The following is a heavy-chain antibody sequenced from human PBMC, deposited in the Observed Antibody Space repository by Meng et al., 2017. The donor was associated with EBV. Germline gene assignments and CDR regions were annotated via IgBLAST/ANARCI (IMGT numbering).Heavy chain of an antibody. CDR1: TYTFTSYG. Sequence: HVQLVQVGAEGQKAAVSVKVSCKAYTYTFTSYGISWVRQAPGQGLELMGWISAYTCNINYSPTLQGRVTMTTDTSTSTAYMELRSLRSDDTAVYYCARGLDYFDYWGQGTLVTVSS. V-gene: IGHV1-18*01. CDR3: ARGLDYFDY. CDR2: ISAYTCNI. J-gene: IGHJ4*02.